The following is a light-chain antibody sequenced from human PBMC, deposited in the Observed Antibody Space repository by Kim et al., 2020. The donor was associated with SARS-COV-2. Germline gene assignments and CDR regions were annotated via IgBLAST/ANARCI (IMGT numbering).Light chain of an antibody. J-gene: IGLJ2*01. CDR1: SSDVGAYNY. CDR3: SSYAGSEDFVV. Sequence: QSALTQPPSASGSLGQSVTISCTGTSSDVGAYNYVSWYQQYPGKAPKLSMCEVNQRPLGVPDRFSGSKSGSTASLTVSGLQAEDEADYYCSSYAGSEDFVVCGGGTQRTVL. CDR2: EVN. V-gene: IGLV2-8*01.